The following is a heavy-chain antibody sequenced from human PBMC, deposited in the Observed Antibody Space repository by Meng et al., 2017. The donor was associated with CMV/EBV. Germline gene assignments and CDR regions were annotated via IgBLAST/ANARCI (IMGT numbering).Heavy chain of an antibody. D-gene: IGHD5-12*01. Sequence: ASVKVSCKASGYTFTGYYMHWVRQAPGQGLEWMGWINPNSGDTNYAQKFQGRVTMTRDTSISTAYMELSRLRSDDTAVYYCARSYSGYDYWFDPWGQGTLVTVSS. CDR1: GYTFTGYY. J-gene: IGHJ5*02. V-gene: IGHV1-2*02. CDR3: ARSYSGYDYWFDP. CDR2: INPNSGDT.